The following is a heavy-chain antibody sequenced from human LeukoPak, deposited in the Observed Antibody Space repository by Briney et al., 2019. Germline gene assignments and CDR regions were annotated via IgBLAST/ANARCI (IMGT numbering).Heavy chain of an antibody. D-gene: IGHD2-15*01. V-gene: IGHV4-39*01. CDR2: ISYSGNT. J-gene: IGHJ3*02. CDR1: GGSIISSDYH. CDR3: AGHCCSAPSKRVFDI. Sequence: PSETPSLTCTVSGGSIISSDYHWGWVRQPPGKGLEWIGTISYSGNTDYNPSLRSRVTISVDTSNNQFSLRLGSVTAADTAIYHCAGHCCSAPSKRVFDIWGQGTMVTVSS.